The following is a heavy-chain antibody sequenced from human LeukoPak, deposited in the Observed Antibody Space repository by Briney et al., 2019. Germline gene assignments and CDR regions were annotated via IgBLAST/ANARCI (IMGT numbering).Heavy chain of an antibody. CDR1: GESLNDYY. CDR2: ITHNGST. Sequence: SETLSLTCGVHGESLNDYYWSWIRQSPGKGLEWVGEITHNGSTTFNPSLESRLTISVDTPKNQFSLKLTSVAAADASVYFCARGFCRGESCYSGEYFQHWGQGTLVTVSS. J-gene: IGHJ1*01. V-gene: IGHV4-34*01. CDR3: ARGFCRGESCYSGEYFQH. D-gene: IGHD2-15*01.